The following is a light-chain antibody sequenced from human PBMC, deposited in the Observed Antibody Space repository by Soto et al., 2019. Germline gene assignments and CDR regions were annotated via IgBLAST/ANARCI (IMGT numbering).Light chain of an antibody. CDR2: AAS. CDR3: QQSYSAPKT. V-gene: IGKV1-39*01. Sequence: DIQMTQSPSSLSASVGDRVTITCRASQTVTNSLNWYQQKPGKAPNLLIYAASSLQSGVPSRFSGSGSGTDFTLTISSLQPEDVATYYCQQSYSAPKTFGQGTNLEIK. CDR1: QTVTNS. J-gene: IGKJ2*01.